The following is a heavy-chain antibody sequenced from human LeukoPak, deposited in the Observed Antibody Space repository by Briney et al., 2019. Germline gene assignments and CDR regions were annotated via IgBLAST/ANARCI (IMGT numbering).Heavy chain of an antibody. V-gene: IGHV3-11*04. CDR1: GFTFSDYY. D-gene: IGHD3-3*01. CDR3: ATEEDTIFGVVTDY. CDR2: ISSSGSTI. J-gene: IGHJ4*02. Sequence: PGGSLRLSCAASGFTFSDYYMSWIRQAPGKGLEWVSYISSSGSTIYYADSVKGRFTISRDNAKNSLYLQMNSLRAEDTAVYYCATEEDTIFGVVTDYRGQGTLVTVSS.